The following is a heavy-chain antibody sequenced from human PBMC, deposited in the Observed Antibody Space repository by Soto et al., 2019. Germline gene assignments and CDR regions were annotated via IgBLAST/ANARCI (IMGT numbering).Heavy chain of an antibody. Sequence: QVQLVQSGAEVKKPGASVKVSCKASGYTFTSYAMHWVRQAPGQRLEWMGWINAGNGNTKYSQKLQGRVPITRDTSASTAYMELSSLRSEDTAVYYCARGGIVVVPAAMPDWYYYYYMDVWGKGTTVTVSS. J-gene: IGHJ6*03. V-gene: IGHV1-3*01. CDR2: INAGNGNT. CDR3: ARGGIVVVPAAMPDWYYYYYMDV. D-gene: IGHD2-2*01. CDR1: GYTFTSYA.